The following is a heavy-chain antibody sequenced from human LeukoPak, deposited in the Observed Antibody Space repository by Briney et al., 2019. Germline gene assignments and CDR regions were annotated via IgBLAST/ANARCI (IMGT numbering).Heavy chain of an antibody. D-gene: IGHD4-23*01. CDR1: GGSLSSSNDY. CDR2: IYYSGNT. J-gene: IGHJ4*02. CDR3: ARRGNSGRSFDY. Sequence: ADPLSLPCTVSGGSLSSSNDYRAWIRPPPGKELEWNGSIYYSGNTYYNPSLKSRVTISVDTSKIQLSLKLSSVSAADTAVYYCARRGNSGRSFDYWGKGTLVTVSS. V-gene: IGHV4-39*01.